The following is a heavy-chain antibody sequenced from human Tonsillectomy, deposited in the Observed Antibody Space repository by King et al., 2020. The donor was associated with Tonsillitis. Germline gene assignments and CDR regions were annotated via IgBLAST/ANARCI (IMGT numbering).Heavy chain of an antibody. CDR1: GYTFTGYY. J-gene: IGHJ4*02. V-gene: IGHV1-2*02. Sequence: VQLVQSGAEVKKPGASVKVSCKASGYTFTGYYMHWVRQAPGQGLEWMGWINPNSGGTNYAQKFQGRVTMTRDTSISTAYMELSRLRCGDTAVDYCAHMGYYSGFPERPCGYGGQGTLVPVSS. CDR3: AHMGYYSGFPERPCGY. D-gene: IGHD5-12*01. CDR2: INPNSGGT.